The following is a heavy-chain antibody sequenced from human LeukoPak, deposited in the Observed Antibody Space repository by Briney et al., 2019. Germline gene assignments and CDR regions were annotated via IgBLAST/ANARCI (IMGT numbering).Heavy chain of an antibody. Sequence: ASVKVSCKASGYTFTSYGISWVRQATGQGLEWMGWMNPNSGNTGYAQKFQGRVTMTRNTSISTAYMELSSLRSEDTAVYYCARGLTGTTPFDYWGQGTLVTVSS. CDR3: ARGLTGTTPFDY. J-gene: IGHJ4*02. CDR1: GYTFTSYG. CDR2: MNPNSGNT. V-gene: IGHV1-8*02. D-gene: IGHD1-20*01.